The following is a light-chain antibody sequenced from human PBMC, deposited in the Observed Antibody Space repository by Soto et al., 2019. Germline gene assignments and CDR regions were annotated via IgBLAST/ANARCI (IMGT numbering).Light chain of an antibody. CDR3: QQYNSYSRDT. CDR1: QSIRSW. CDR2: DAS. V-gene: IGKV1-5*01. J-gene: IGKJ2*01. Sequence: DIQMTQSPSTLSASVGDRVTFTCRASQSIRSWLAWYQQKPGKAPKLLIYDASSLESGVPSRFSGSGSGTEFTLTISSLQPDDFATYYCQQYNSYSRDTFGQGTKLEIK.